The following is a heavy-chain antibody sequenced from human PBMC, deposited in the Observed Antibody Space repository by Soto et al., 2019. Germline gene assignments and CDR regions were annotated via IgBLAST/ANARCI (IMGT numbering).Heavy chain of an antibody. J-gene: IGHJ6*02. CDR2: INAGNGNT. Sequence: ASVKVSCKASGYTFTSYAMHWVRQAPGQRLEWMGWINAGNGNTKYSQKFQGRVTITRDTSASTAYMELNSLRVGDTAVYYCARGGDRFDGMDVWGQGTTVTVSS. D-gene: IGHD3-16*01. CDR1: GYTFTSYA. CDR3: ARGGDRFDGMDV. V-gene: IGHV1-3*01.